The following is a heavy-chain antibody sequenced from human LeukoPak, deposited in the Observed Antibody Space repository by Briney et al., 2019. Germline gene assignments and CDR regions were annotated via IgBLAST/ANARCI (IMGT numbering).Heavy chain of an antibody. V-gene: IGHV3-23*01. CDR2: ISGSGGST. Sequence: QPGGSLRLSCAASGFTFSSYGMHWVRQAPGKGLEWVSAISGSGGSTYYADSVKGRFTISRDNSKNTLYLQMNSLRAEDTAVYYCAKGYCSGGSCLYAFDYWGQGTLVTVSS. D-gene: IGHD2-15*01. CDR1: GFTFSSYG. CDR3: AKGYCSGGSCLYAFDY. J-gene: IGHJ4*02.